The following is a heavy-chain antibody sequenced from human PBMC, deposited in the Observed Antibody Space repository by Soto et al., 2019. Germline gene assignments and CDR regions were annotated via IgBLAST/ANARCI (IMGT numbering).Heavy chain of an antibody. J-gene: IGHJ3*02. CDR2: IIPIFGTA. V-gene: IGHV1-69*13. Sequence: SVKVSCKASGGTFSSYAIRWVRQAPGQGLEWMGGIIPIFGTANYAQKFQGRVTITADESTSTAYMELSSLRSEDTAVYYCARDYGMATLLRQTDAFDIWGQGTMVTVSS. CDR3: ARDYGMATLLRQTDAFDI. CDR1: GGTFSSYA. D-gene: IGHD5-12*01.